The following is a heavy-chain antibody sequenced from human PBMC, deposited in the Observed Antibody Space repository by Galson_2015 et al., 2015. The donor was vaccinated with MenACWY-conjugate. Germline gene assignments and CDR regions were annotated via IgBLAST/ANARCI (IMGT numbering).Heavy chain of an antibody. CDR2: ISAYNGNT. J-gene: IGHJ5*02. D-gene: IGHD2-8*02. Sequence: SVKVSCKASGYTFTSYGISWVRQAPGQGLEWMGWISAYNGNTNYAQKLRGRVTMTTDTSTSTAYMELRSLRSDDTAVYYCAREYWVAASPRNNWFDPWGQGTLVTVSS. CDR3: AREYWVAASPRNNWFDP. V-gene: IGHV1-18*01. CDR1: GYTFTSYG.